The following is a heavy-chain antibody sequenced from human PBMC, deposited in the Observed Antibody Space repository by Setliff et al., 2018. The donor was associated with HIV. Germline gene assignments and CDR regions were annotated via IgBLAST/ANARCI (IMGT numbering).Heavy chain of an antibody. CDR2: LNSGGST. J-gene: IGHJ3*02. Sequence: LRLSCAVSAFTVSNNYMSWVRQAPGKGLEWVSVLNSGGSTYYADSVKGRFTISRDHSKNTLYLQMSSLRAEDTAVYYCARERIRGTFDIWGQGTMVTVSS. V-gene: IGHV3-66*02. D-gene: IGHD1-26*01. CDR3: ARERIRGTFDI. CDR1: AFTVSNNY.